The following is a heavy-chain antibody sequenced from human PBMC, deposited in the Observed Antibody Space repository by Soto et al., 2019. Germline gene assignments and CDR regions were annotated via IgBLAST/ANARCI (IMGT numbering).Heavy chain of an antibody. CDR1: GFTFSSYA. V-gene: IGHV3-30-3*01. D-gene: IGHD3-10*01. CDR3: ARESYYYGSGTSSWFDP. J-gene: IGHJ5*02. Sequence: QVQLVESGGGVVQPGRSLRLSFAASGFTFSSYAMHWVRQAPGKGLECVAVISYDGSNKYYADSVKGRFTISRDNSKNTLYLQMNSLRAEDTAVYYCARESYYYGSGTSSWFDPWGQGTLVTVSS. CDR2: ISYDGSNK.